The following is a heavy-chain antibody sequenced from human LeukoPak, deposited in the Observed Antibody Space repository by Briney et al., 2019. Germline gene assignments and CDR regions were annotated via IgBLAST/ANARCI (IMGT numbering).Heavy chain of an antibody. CDR2: ISYDGSNK. CDR1: GFTFSSYG. CDR3: AKVSALRFLEWPDYFDY. Sequence: GGSLRLSCAASGFTFSSYGMHWVRQAPGKGLEWVAVISYDGSNKYYADSVKGRFTISRDNSKNTLYLQMNSLRAEDTAVYYCAKVSALRFLEWPDYFDYWGQGTLVTVSS. J-gene: IGHJ4*02. D-gene: IGHD3-3*01. V-gene: IGHV3-30*18.